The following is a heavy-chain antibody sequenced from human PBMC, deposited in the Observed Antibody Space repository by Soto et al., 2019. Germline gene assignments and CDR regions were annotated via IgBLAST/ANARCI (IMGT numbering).Heavy chain of an antibody. Sequence: GGSLRLSCAASGFTFSSYWMSWVRQAPGKGLEWVANIKQDGSEKYYVDSVKGRFTISRDNAKNSLYLQMNSLRAEDTAVYYCARGPDRAYCSSTSCYGYYYMDVWGKGTTVTVSS. D-gene: IGHD2-2*01. CDR3: ARGPDRAYCSSTSCYGYYYMDV. CDR1: GFTFSSYW. V-gene: IGHV3-7*01. CDR2: IKQDGSEK. J-gene: IGHJ6*03.